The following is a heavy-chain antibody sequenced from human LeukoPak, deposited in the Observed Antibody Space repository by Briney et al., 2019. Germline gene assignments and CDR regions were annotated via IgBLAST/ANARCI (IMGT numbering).Heavy chain of an antibody. CDR3: ARHTDNIRFGMDV. V-gene: IGHV4-39*01. Sequence: ASETLSLTCTVSGGSISGGNSYWGWIRQPPGEGLEWIGNVYYSGTTYYNPSLKSRVTISVDTSKNLFSMRLSSVTAADTAVYYCARHTDNIRFGMDVWGQGTTVTVSS. CDR1: GGSISGGNSY. J-gene: IGHJ6*02. D-gene: IGHD2-8*02. CDR2: VYYSGTT.